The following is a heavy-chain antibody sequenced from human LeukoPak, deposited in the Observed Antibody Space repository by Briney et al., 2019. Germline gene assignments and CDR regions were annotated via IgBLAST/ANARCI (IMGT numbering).Heavy chain of an antibody. CDR1: GGSINSYY. CDR2: IYYSGST. D-gene: IGHD6-13*01. Sequence: PSETLSLTCTVSGGSINSYYWSWIRQPPGKGLEWIGYIYYSGSTNYNPSLKSRVTISVDTSKNQFSLKLSSVTAADTAVYYCARGGSSSWYYWGQGTLVTVSS. V-gene: IGHV4-59*01. CDR3: ARGGSSSWYY. J-gene: IGHJ4*02.